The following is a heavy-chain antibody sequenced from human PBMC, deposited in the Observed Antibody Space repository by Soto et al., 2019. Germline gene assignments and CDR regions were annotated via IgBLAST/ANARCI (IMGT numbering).Heavy chain of an antibody. CDR1: GGSISSYC. J-gene: IGHJ3*02. CDR3: ARRAESGYDDAFDI. V-gene: IGHV4-39*01. Sequence: SETLSLTCTVSGGSISSYCWTWIRQPPGEGLEWIGSIYYSGSTYYNPSLKSRVTISVDTSKNQFSLKLSSVTAADTAVYYCARRAESGYDDAFDIWGQGTMVTVSS. D-gene: IGHD5-12*01. CDR2: IYYSGST.